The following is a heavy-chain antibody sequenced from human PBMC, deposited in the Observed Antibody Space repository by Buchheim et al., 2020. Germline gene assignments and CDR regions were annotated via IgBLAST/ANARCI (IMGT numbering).Heavy chain of an antibody. CDR2: IYSNGST. D-gene: IGHD3-22*01. CDR3: ARAHYYDVTGYYSYDFDY. CDR1: GGSVTSGNFY. V-gene: IGHV4-61*01. Sequence: QVQLQESGPGLVKPSETLSVTCTVSGGSVTSGNFYWSWIRQPPGKGLEWIGYIYSNGSTNYHPSLKSRVSISVATSKNQFSRKLNSVTAADSAVYYCARAHYYDVTGYYSYDFDYWGQGT. J-gene: IGHJ4*02.